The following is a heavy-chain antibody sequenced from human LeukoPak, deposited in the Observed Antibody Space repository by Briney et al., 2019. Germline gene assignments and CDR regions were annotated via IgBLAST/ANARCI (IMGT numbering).Heavy chain of an antibody. CDR3: TRVERGEFDY. CDR2: TYYRSKWYT. V-gene: IGHV6-1*01. D-gene: IGHD2-21*01. CDR1: GDSVSSNSAA. J-gene: IGHJ4*02. Sequence: SQTLSLTCAISGDSVSSNSAAWNWIRQSPSGGFEWLGRTYYRSKWYTNYAVSLKSRMTINADTSRNHFSLQLNSVTPEDTAMYYCTRVERGEFDYWGQGILVTVSS.